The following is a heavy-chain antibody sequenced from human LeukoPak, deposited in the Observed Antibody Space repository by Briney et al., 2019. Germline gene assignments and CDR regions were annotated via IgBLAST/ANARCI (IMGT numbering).Heavy chain of an antibody. CDR1: TXSSFD. D-gene: IGHD1-1*01. J-gene: IGHJ6*03. V-gene: IGHV3-13*01. CDR2: IGTASDT. CDR3: ARGPPRGKYYYMDV. Sequence: TXSSFDXHWVRHPTGQGLEWVSTIGTASDTYYPGSVEGRFTLSKDNAKNSLYLQMNSLTAGDTAVYYCARGPPRGKYYYMDVWGKGTTVTVSS.